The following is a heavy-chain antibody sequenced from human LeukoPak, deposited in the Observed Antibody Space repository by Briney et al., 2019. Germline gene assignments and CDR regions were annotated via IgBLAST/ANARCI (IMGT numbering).Heavy chain of an antibody. J-gene: IGHJ6*02. CDR1: GFTFSSYG. Sequence: GGSLRLSCAVSGFTFSSYGMHWVRQAPGKGLEWVAVISYDGSNKLYADSVKGRFTISRDNSKNTLYLQMNSLRAEDTAVYYCAKDSPWYTSDWYVDHWGQGTTVTVSS. CDR3: AKDSPWYTSDWYVDH. V-gene: IGHV3-30*18. CDR2: ISYDGSNK. D-gene: IGHD6-19*01.